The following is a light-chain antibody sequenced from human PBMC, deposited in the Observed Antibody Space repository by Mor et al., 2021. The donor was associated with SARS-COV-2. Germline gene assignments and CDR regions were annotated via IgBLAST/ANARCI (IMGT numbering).Light chain of an antibody. V-gene: IGLV6-57*02. J-gene: IGLJ3*02. Sequence: SCTGTSGSVASTNVQWYQQRPGSAPITLIYEDDQRPSGVPHRFSGSIDSSSNSASLTISGLKTEDEADYYCQSYDDSNIWVFGGGTRLT. CDR3: QSYDDSNIWV. CDR1: SGSVASTN. CDR2: EDD.